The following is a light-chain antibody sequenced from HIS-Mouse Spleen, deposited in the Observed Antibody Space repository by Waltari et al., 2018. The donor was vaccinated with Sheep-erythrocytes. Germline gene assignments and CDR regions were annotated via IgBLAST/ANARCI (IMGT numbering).Light chain of an antibody. Sequence: SYELTQPPSVSVSTGQTARITWSGDALPKNYAYWYQQKSGQAPVLVIYEDSKRPSGIPERFSGSTSGTMATLTISGAQVEDEAYYYCYSTDSSGNHWVFGGGTKLTVL. V-gene: IGLV3-10*01. CDR3: YSTDSSGNHWV. J-gene: IGLJ3*02. CDR2: EDS. CDR1: ALPKNY.